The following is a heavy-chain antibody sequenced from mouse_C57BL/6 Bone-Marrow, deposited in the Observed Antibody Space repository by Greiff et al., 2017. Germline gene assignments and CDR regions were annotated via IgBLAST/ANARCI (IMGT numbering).Heavy chain of an antibody. D-gene: IGHD1-1*01. CDR2: INPSSGYT. Sequence: QVQLKQSGAELAKPGASVKLSCKASGYTFTSYWMHWVNQRPGQGLEWIGYINPSSGYTKYNQKFKDKATLTADKSSRTAYMQLSSLTYEDSAVYYCARDYYGSSYAMDYWGQGTSVTVSS. V-gene: IGHV1-7*01. CDR1: GYTFTSYW. J-gene: IGHJ4*01. CDR3: ARDYYGSSYAMDY.